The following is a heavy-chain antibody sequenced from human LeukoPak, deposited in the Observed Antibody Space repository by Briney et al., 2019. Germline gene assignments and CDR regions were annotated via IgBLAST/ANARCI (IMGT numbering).Heavy chain of an antibody. V-gene: IGHV3-30*01. CDR2: ISYDGSNK. CDR1: GFTFSSYA. Sequence: GRSLRLSCAASGFTFSSYAMHWVRQAPGKGLEWVAVISYDGSNKYYAVSVKGRFTISRDNSKNTLYLQMNSLRAEDTAVYYCARSIVVVTATIDYWGQGTLVTVS. D-gene: IGHD2-21*02. CDR3: ARSIVVVTATIDY. J-gene: IGHJ4*02.